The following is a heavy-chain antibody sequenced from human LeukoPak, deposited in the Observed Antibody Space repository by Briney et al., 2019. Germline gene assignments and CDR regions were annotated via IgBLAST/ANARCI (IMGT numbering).Heavy chain of an antibody. CDR2: IKQDGSEK. J-gene: IGHJ4*02. D-gene: IGHD2-15*01. CDR1: GFTFSSYW. Sequence: AGGSLRLSCAASGFTFSSYWMRWVRQAPGEGLEWVANIKQDGSEKNYVDSVKGRFTISRDNGKNALYLLMNSLRAEDTAVYYCAREGVVAAGDYWGQGTLVTVSS. CDR3: AREGVVAAGDY. V-gene: IGHV3-7*01.